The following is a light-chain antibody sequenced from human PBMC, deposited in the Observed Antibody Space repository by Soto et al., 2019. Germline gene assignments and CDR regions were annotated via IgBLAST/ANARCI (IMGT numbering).Light chain of an antibody. CDR1: QNIRNW. CDR2: DAS. V-gene: IGKV1-5*01. Sequence: GDGVTIAYRASQNIRNWLAGYQQKPWKAPNPLIYDASSLKSGVPARFSGSGSVTEFTLTLCSLHPYDFAPYYGQQYTTYSTFGQGTRLEIK. CDR3: QQYTTYST. J-gene: IGKJ5*01.